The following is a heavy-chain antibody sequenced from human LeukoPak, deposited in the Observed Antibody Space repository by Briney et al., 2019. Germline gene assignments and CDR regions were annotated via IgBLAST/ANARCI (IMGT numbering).Heavy chain of an antibody. V-gene: IGHV1-69*04. CDR2: IIPILGIA. D-gene: IGHD1-26*01. J-gene: IGHJ4*02. Sequence: GASVKVSCKASGGTFSSYAISWVRQAPGQGLEWMGRIIPILGIANYAQKFQGRVTITTDESTSTAYMEPSSLRSEDTAVYYCAREGSGSYLGREFDYWGQGTLVTVSS. CDR1: GGTFSSYA. CDR3: AREGSGSYLGREFDY.